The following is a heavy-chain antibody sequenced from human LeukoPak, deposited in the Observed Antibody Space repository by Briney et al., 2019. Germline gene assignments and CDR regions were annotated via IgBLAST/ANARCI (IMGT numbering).Heavy chain of an antibody. CDR1: GFTFSSYS. Sequence: GGSLRLSCAASGFTFSSYSMNWVRQAPGKGLEWVSSISSSSSYIYYADSVKGRFTISRDNAKSSLYLQMNSLRAEDTAVYYCASGTDYDFWSGYPPSFDYWGQGTLVTVSS. CDR3: ASGTDYDFWSGYPPSFDY. D-gene: IGHD3-3*01. J-gene: IGHJ4*02. V-gene: IGHV3-21*01. CDR2: ISSSSSYI.